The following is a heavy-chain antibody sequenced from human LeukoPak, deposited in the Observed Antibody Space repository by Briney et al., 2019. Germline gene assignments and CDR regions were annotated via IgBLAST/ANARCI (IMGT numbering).Heavy chain of an antibody. CDR1: GFTSSSYW. Sequence: PGGSLRLSCAASGFTSSSYWMNWVRQVPGKGLVWVSRIASDGNNRDYADSVKGRFTISRDNAKNTLYLQMNSLRVEDTAVYYCARGRPHGNDYWGQGTLVTVSS. CDR3: ARGRPHGNDY. CDR2: IASDGNNR. J-gene: IGHJ4*02. V-gene: IGHV3-74*01. D-gene: IGHD4-23*01.